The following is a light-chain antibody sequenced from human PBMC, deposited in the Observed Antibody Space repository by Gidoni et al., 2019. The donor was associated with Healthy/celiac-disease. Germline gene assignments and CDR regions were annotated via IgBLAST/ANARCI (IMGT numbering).Light chain of an antibody. CDR1: QSISSY. J-gene: IGKJ3*01. CDR2: AAS. V-gene: IGKV1-39*01. CDR3: QQSYSTPFT. Sequence: DIQMTQSPSSLSASVGDRVTINCRASQSISSYLNWYQQKPGKAPKLLIYAASSLQSGVPSRFSGRGSGTDFTLTISSLQPEDFATYYCQQSYSTPFTFGPGTKVDIK.